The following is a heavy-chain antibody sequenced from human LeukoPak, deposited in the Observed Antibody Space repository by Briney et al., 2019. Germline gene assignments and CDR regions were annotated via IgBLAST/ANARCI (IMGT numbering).Heavy chain of an antibody. CDR2: INHSGST. CDR1: GGSFSGYY. CDR3: ARTLSAFDP. V-gene: IGHV4-34*01. Sequence: SETLSLTCAVYGGSFSGYYWSWIRQPPGKGLEWIGEINHSGSTNYNPSLKSRVTISVDTSKNQFSPKLSSVPAADTAVYYCARTLSAFDPWGQGTLVTVSS. J-gene: IGHJ5*02.